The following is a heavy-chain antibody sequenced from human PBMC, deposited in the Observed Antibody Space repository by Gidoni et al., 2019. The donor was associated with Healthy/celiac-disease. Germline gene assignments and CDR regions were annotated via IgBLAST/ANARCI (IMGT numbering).Heavy chain of an antibody. CDR1: GFTFSSYS. D-gene: IGHD6-25*01. V-gene: IGHV3-21*01. J-gene: IGHJ4*02. CDR2: ISSSSSYI. Sequence: EVQLVESGGGLVKPGGSLRPSCAAPGFTFSSYSMNWVRQAPGKGLEWVSSISSSSSYIYYADSVKGRFTISRDNAKNSLYLQMNSLRAEDTAVYYCARDIRLQYFDYWGQGTLVTVSS. CDR3: ARDIRLQYFDY.